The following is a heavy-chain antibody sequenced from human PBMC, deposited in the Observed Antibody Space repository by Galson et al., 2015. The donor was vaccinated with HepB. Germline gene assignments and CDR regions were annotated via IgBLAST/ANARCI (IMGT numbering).Heavy chain of an antibody. Sequence: SVKVSCKASGGTFSSYAISWVRQAPGQGLEWMGRIIPILGIANYAQKFQGRVTITADKSTSTAYMELSSLRPEDTAVYYCARDKWFGELSHYGMDVWGQGTTVTVSS. D-gene: IGHD3-10*01. CDR1: GGTFSSYA. V-gene: IGHV1-69*04. J-gene: IGHJ6*02. CDR3: ARDKWFGELSHYGMDV. CDR2: IIPILGIA.